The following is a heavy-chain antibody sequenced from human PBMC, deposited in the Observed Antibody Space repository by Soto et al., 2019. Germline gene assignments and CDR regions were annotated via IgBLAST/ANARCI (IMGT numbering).Heavy chain of an antibody. Sequence: EVQLVESGGGLIQPGGSLRLSCAASGFTVSSNYMSWVRQAPGKGLEWVSVIYSGGSTYYADSVKGRFTISGDNSKTTLYLQMNSLRAEDTAVYYCARDRVESGYPEYFQHWGQGTLVTVSS. J-gene: IGHJ1*01. CDR1: GFTVSSNY. CDR3: ARDRVESGYPEYFQH. CDR2: IYSGGST. D-gene: IGHD3-22*01. V-gene: IGHV3-53*01.